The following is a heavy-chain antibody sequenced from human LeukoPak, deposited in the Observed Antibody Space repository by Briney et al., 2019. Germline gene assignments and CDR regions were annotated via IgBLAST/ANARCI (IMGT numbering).Heavy chain of an antibody. CDR3: ARDVGYSSSWYRAGSFDY. D-gene: IGHD6-13*01. J-gene: IGHJ4*02. CDR1: GYTFTSYD. V-gene: IGHV1-8*01. Sequence: ASVKVSCKASGYTFTSYDINWVRQATGQGLEWMGWMNPNSGNTGYAQKFQGRVTMTRNTSISTAYMELSSLRSDDTAVYYCARDVGYSSSWYRAGSFDYWGQGTLVTVSS. CDR2: MNPNSGNT.